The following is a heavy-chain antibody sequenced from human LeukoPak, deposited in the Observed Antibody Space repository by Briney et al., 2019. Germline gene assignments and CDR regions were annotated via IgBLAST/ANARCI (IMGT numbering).Heavy chain of an antibody. CDR2: ISGSGGDT. V-gene: IGHV3-23*01. CDR1: GFSFSSHV. J-gene: IGHJ4*02. Sequence: GGSLRLSCAASGFSFSSHVMHWVRQAPGKGLEGGSGISGSGGDTYYADSVKGRFTISRDNSKNTLNLQMNSLRAEDTALYYCAKDQNYESSGYYGGFDCWGQGTLVTVSS. CDR3: AKDQNYESSGYYGGFDC. D-gene: IGHD3-22*01.